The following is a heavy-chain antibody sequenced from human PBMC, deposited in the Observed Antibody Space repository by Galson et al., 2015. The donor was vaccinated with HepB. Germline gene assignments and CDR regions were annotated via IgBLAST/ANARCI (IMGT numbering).Heavy chain of an antibody. J-gene: IGHJ4*02. CDR2: ISGRGGTT. Sequence: SLRLSCAASGFIFSAYAMNWVRQAPGKGLQWVSAISGRGGTTYYADSVKGRFSISRDNSKNMVYLHMDSLSADDTAVYYCAKGEYSGSYYSDAFDYWGQGTLVTVSS. CDR1: GFIFSAYA. CDR3: AKGEYSGSYYSDAFDY. V-gene: IGHV3-23*01. D-gene: IGHD1-26*01.